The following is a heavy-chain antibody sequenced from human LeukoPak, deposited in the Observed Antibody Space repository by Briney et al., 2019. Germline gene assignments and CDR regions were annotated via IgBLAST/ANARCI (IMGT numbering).Heavy chain of an antibody. Sequence: GSLRLSCVASGFTFSNYDMHWVRQGTGKGLEWVSGIGIGGDTHYPDSVKGRFTISRENAKNSLYLQMNSLRVGDTAMYYCARAARFYGSSGAHAFDIWGQGTKVTVS. CDR3: ARAARFYGSSGAHAFDI. V-gene: IGHV3-13*01. CDR2: IGIGGDT. J-gene: IGHJ3*02. CDR1: GFTFSNYD. D-gene: IGHD3-22*01.